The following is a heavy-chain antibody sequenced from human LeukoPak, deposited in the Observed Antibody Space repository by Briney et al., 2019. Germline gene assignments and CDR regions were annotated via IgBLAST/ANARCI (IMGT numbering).Heavy chain of an antibody. CDR2: INHSGST. V-gene: IGHV4-39*07. Sequence: SETLSLTCTVSGGSISSGGYYWSWIRQPPGKGLEWIGEINHSGSTNYNPSLKSRVTISVDTTKNQFSLKLSSVTAADTAVYYCARRDSSGYPDYWGQGTLVTVSS. J-gene: IGHJ4*02. D-gene: IGHD3-22*01. CDR1: GGSISSGGYY. CDR3: ARRDSSGYPDY.